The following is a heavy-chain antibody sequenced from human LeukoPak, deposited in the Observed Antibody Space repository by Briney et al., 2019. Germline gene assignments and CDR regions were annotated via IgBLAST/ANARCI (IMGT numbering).Heavy chain of an antibody. V-gene: IGHV3-30*18. J-gene: IGHJ4*02. CDR2: ISYDGSNK. CDR3: AKDREAMVATLDY. CDR1: GFTFSSYG. D-gene: IGHD5-12*01. Sequence: GGSLRLSCAAAGFTFSSYGMHWVRQAPGKGLEWVAVISYDGSNKYYADSVKGRFTISRDNSKNTLYLQMNSLRAEDTAVYYCAKDREAMVATLDYWGQGTLVTVSS.